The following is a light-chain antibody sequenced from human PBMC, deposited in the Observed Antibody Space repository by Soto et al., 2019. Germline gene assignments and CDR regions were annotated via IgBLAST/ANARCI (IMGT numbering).Light chain of an antibody. CDR3: QQYGGSPAT. V-gene: IGKV3-20*01. Sequence: EIVLTQSPGTLSLSPGERATLSCRASQSVTYSYLAWYQQKPGQAPRLLIYGASNRANGIPDRFSGSGSGTDFTLIISRLEPEDFAVYYCQQYGGSPATFGQGTKVDVK. J-gene: IGKJ1*01. CDR2: GAS. CDR1: QSVTYSY.